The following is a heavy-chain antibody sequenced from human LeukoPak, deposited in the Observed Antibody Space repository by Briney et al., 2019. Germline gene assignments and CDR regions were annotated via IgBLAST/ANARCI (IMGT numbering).Heavy chain of an antibody. D-gene: IGHD5-18*01. J-gene: IGHJ4*02. CDR3: ARVSPRELWSLEGGYYFDY. CDR1: GGSISSYY. V-gene: IGHV4-59*01. Sequence: PSETLSLTCTVSGGSISSYYWSWIRQPPGKGLEWIGYIYYSGSTNYNPSLKSRVTISVDTSKNQFSPKLSSVTAADTAVYYCARVSPRELWSLEGGYYFDYWGQGTLVTVSS. CDR2: IYYSGST.